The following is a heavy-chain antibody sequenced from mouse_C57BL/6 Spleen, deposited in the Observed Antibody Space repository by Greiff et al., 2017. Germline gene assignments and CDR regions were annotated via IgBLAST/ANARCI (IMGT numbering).Heavy chain of an antibody. Sequence: EVKLMESGGGLVQPGGSLSLSCAASGFTFTDYYMSWVRQPPGKALEWLGFIRNKANGYTTEYSASVKGRVTISRDNSQSILYLQMNALRAEDSATYYCARSNWEESLDYWGQGTTLTVSS. CDR3: ARSNWEESLDY. CDR2: IRNKANGYTT. CDR1: GFTFTDYY. D-gene: IGHD4-1*01. V-gene: IGHV7-3*01. J-gene: IGHJ2*01.